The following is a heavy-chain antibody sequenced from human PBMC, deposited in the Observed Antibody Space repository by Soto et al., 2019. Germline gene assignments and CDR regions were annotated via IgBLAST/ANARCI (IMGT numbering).Heavy chain of an antibody. D-gene: IGHD2-8*01. CDR3: ARGSHCTNGVCPLGTYYYYGMDV. Sequence: QVQLVQSGAEVKKPGASVKVSCKASGYTFTSYGISWVRQAPGQGLEWMGWISAYNGNTNYAQKRQGRVTMTTDTSTSTAYMELRSRRSDDTAVYYCARGSHCTNGVCPLGTYYYYGMDVWGQGTTVTVSS. J-gene: IGHJ6*02. CDR1: GYTFTSYG. V-gene: IGHV1-18*04. CDR2: ISAYNGNT.